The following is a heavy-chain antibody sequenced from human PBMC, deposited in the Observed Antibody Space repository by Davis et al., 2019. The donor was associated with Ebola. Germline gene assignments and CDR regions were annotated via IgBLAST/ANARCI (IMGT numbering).Heavy chain of an antibody. CDR3: ARWIIAAAGELHY. J-gene: IGHJ4*02. D-gene: IGHD6-13*01. CDR2: IIPIFGTA. V-gene: IGHV1-69*13. Sequence: FSVKVSCKASGYTFTSYGISWVRQAPGQGLEWMGGIIPIFGTANYAQKFQGRVTITADESTSTAYMELSSLRSEDTAVYYCARWIIAAAGELHYWGQGTLVTVSS. CDR1: GYTFTSYG.